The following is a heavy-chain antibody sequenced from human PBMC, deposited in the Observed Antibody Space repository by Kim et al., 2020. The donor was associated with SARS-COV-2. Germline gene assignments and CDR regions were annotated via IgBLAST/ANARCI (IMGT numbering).Heavy chain of an antibody. CDR1: GYSFTTYW. CDR2: IDPSDSYI. Sequence: GESLKISCKGSGYSFTTYWINWVRQMPGKGLEWMGRIDPSDSYINYSPSFEGHVTISADKSISTAYLQWSSLKASDTAMYYCTRGDDYGGNPSPWGQGTLVTVSS. D-gene: IGHD4-17*01. CDR3: TRGDDYGGNPSP. J-gene: IGHJ4*02. V-gene: IGHV5-10-1*01.